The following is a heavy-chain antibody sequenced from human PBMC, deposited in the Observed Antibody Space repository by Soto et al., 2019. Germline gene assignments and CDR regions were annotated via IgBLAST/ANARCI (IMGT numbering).Heavy chain of an antibody. J-gene: IGHJ4*02. CDR3: ARDNLRTVTTIDF. CDR2: IRSSSSDT. Sequence: EVQLVESGGGLVQPGGSLRLSCAASGFTFSDYSMNWVRQAPGKGLEWVSNIRSSSSDTYYADSVKGRFTIFRDNAKNSLYLQMNSLRDEDTAVYYCARDNLRTVTTIDFWGLGTLVTVS. V-gene: IGHV3-48*02. D-gene: IGHD4-17*01. CDR1: GFTFSDYS.